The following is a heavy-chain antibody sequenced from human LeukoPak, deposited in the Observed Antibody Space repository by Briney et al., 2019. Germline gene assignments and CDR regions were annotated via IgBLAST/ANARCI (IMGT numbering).Heavy chain of an antibody. CDR1: GFTVSSNY. V-gene: IGHV3-66*01. CDR2: IYSGGST. Sequence: GGSLRLSCAASGFTVSSNYMSWVLQAPGKGLEWVSVIYSGGSTYYADSVKGRFTISRDNSKNTLYLQMNSLRAEDTAVYYCARTVPYSSSWLEFDPWGQGTLVTVSS. D-gene: IGHD6-13*01. CDR3: ARTVPYSSSWLEFDP. J-gene: IGHJ5*02.